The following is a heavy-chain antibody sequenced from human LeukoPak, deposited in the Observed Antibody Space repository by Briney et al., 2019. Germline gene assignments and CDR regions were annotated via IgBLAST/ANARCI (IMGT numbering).Heavy chain of an antibody. Sequence: SETLSLTCTVSGGSISSSSYYWGWIRQPPGKGLEWIGNNNYSRNPYYNPSLKSRVTISVDTSKNHFSLKLSSVTAADTAMYYCAREKIGTGTVLGKDYYYMDVWGKGTTVTVSS. J-gene: IGHJ6*03. D-gene: IGHD3-16*01. CDR1: GGSISSSSYY. CDR3: AREKIGTGTVLGKDYYYMDV. V-gene: IGHV4-39*07. CDR2: NNYSRNP.